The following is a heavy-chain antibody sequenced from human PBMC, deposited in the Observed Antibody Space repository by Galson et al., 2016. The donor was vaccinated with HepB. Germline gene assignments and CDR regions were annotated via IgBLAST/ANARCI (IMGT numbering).Heavy chain of an antibody. J-gene: IGHJ6*02. D-gene: IGHD6-13*01. CDR1: GYSFTSYW. CDR2: IYPGDSDT. Sequence: QSGADVKKPGESLKISCKGSGYSFTSYWIGWVRQMPGKGLEWMGIIYPGDSDTRYSPSFQGQVTISADKSISTAYLQWSSLKASDTAMYYCARQTAAGTIDYYYYGMDVWGQGTTVTVSS. V-gene: IGHV5-51*01. CDR3: ARQTAAGTIDYYYYGMDV.